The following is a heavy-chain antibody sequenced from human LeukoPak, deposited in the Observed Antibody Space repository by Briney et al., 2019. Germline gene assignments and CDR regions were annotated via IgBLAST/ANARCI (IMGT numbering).Heavy chain of an antibody. CDR1: GFTFSTYA. CDR2: ISPIGSRT. D-gene: IGHD1-14*01. V-gene: IGHV3-23*01. J-gene: IGHJ5*02. CDR3: AKASTVLKPIDP. Sequence: HPGGSLRLSCAASGFTFSTYAMNWVRQAPGKGLEWVSAISPIGSRTYYADSVEGRFTISRDNSKNTLYLQMNSLRAGDTAIYYCAKASTVLKPIDPWGQGTLVTVSS.